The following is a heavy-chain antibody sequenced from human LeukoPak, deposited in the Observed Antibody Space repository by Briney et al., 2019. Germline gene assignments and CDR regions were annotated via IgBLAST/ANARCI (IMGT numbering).Heavy chain of an antibody. D-gene: IGHD3-10*01. CDR1: GYTFTSHG. CDR2: ISAYNGNT. Sequence: ASVKVSCKASGYTFTSHGISWVRQAPGQGLEWMGWISAYNGNTNYAQKLQGRVTMTTDTSTSTAYMELRSLRSDDTAVYYCARDPRLWFGELLGNWFDPWGQGTLATVSS. V-gene: IGHV1-18*01. J-gene: IGHJ5*02. CDR3: ARDPRLWFGELLGNWFDP.